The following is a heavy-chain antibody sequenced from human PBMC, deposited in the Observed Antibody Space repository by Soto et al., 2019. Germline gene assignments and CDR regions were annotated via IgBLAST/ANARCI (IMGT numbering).Heavy chain of an antibody. CDR2: IIPIFGTA. Sequence: QVQLVQSGAEVRKPGSSVKVSCKASGGTFSSYAISWVRQATGQGLEWMGGIIPIFGTANYAQQFQGRVTITADEPTSTAYMDLSSLISEDTAVYYCARGSGPAPTNWFDPWGQATLCTVSS. CDR1: GGTFSSYA. V-gene: IGHV1-69*12. D-gene: IGHD2-2*01. J-gene: IGHJ5*02. CDR3: ARGSGPAPTNWFDP.